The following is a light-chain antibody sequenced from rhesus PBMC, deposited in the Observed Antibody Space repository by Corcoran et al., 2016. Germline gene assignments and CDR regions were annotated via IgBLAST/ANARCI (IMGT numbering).Light chain of an antibody. CDR3: MQALEFPHS. J-gene: IGKJ2*01. CDR2: GVS. Sequence: DIVMTQTPLSLPVTPGEPASISCRSSQSLLDSEDGNTYLVWYLEKPGPSPQLLIYGVSNRASGVPEMVRGSGSDTDFTLKISRVEAEDVGVYYCMQALEFPHSFGQGTKVEIK. V-gene: IGKV2-104*02. CDR1: QSLLDSEDGNTY.